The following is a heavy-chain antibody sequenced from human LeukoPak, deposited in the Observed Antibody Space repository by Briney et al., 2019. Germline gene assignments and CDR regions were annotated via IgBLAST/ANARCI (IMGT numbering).Heavy chain of an antibody. D-gene: IGHD3-10*01. J-gene: IGHJ4*02. CDR2: ISTYNGNT. CDR1: GYTFTSYG. V-gene: IGHV1-18*01. CDR3: ARGSWFGDLVFPDDY. Sequence: ASVKVSCKTSGYTFTSYGIIWVRQAPGQGLEWMGWISTYNGNTNYAQKLQGRVTLTTDTSTSTAYMELRSLRSDDTAVYYCARGSWFGDLVFPDDYWGQGTLVTVSS.